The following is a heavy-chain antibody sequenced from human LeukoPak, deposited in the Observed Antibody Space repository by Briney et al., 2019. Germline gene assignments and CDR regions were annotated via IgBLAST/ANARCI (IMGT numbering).Heavy chain of an antibody. Sequence: GGSLRLSCAASGFTFSSYEMNWVRQAPGKGLEWVSYISSSGDTKYYADSVKGRITISRDNSENTLYLQMNSLRDEDTAVYYCAVDGYCSGGSCYTNWVDPWGEGTLVTVSS. V-gene: IGHV3-48*03. J-gene: IGHJ5*02. CDR2: ISSSGDTK. CDR3: AVDGYCSGGSCYTNWVDP. CDR1: GFTFSSYE. D-gene: IGHD2-15*01.